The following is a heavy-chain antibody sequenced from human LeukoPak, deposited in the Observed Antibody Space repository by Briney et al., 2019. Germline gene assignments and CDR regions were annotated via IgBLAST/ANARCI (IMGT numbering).Heavy chain of an antibody. Sequence: PGGSLRLSCAASGFTFSSYWMSWVRQAPGKGLEWVANIKQDGSEKYYVDSVKGRFTISRDNAKNSLYLQMNSLRAEDTAVYYCARAPRVAYYDILTSYEDYWGQGTLVTVSS. CDR1: GFTFSSYW. CDR3: ARAPRVAYYDILTSYEDY. J-gene: IGHJ4*02. CDR2: IKQDGSEK. V-gene: IGHV3-7*01. D-gene: IGHD3-9*01.